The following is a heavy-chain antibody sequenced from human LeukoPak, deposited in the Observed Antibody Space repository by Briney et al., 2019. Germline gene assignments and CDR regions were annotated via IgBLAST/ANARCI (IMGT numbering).Heavy chain of an antibody. CDR2: IKQDRSEK. CDR1: GFSFSTYW. V-gene: IGHV3-7*03. CDR3: ARARLTLAREVIIKADY. Sequence: GGSLRLSCAASGFSFSTYWMSWVRQAPGKGLQWVANIKQDRSEKNYVDSVKGRFTISRDNAKNSLYLQMNSLRAEDTAVYYCARARLTLAREVIIKADYWGQGILVTVSS. D-gene: IGHD3-10*01. J-gene: IGHJ4*02.